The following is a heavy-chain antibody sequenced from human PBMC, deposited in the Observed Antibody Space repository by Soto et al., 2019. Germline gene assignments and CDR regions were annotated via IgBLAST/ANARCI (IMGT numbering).Heavy chain of an antibody. CDR2: IFSNDEK. J-gene: IGHJ3*02. CDR1: GFSLSNARMG. V-gene: IGHV2-26*01. Sequence: QVTLKESGPVLVKPTEPLTLTCTVSGFSLSNARMGVSWIRQPPGKALEWLAHIFSNDEKSYSTSLKSRLNNSKDTSKSQVVLTMTNIDPVDTATYYCARIRVAAAGKVNAFDIWGQGTMVTVSS. CDR3: ARIRVAAAGKVNAFDI. D-gene: IGHD6-13*01.